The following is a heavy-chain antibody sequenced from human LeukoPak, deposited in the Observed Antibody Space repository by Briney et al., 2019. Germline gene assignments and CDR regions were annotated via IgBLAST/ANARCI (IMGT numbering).Heavy chain of an antibody. CDR1: GFTFSSYG. D-gene: IGHD6-19*01. V-gene: IGHV3-33*01. CDR2: IWYDGSNK. CDR3: ARAPLSSGSYFDY. J-gene: IGHJ4*02. Sequence: AGGSLRLSCAASGFTFSSYGMHWVRQAPAKGLEWVAAIWYDGSNKYYADSVKGRFTISRDNSKNTLYLQMNSLRAEDTAVYYCARAPLSSGSYFDYWGQGTLVTVSS.